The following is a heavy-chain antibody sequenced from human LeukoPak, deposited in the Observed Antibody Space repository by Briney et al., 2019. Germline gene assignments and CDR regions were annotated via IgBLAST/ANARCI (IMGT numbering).Heavy chain of an antibody. J-gene: IGHJ4*02. D-gene: IGHD6-19*01. V-gene: IGHV1-18*01. CDR3: ARTPPGIAVAAPNYYFDY. CDR1: GYTFTSYG. Sequence: ASVKVSCKASGYTFTSYGISWVRQAPGQGLEWMGWISVYNGNTNYAQKLQGRVTMTTDTSTSTAYMELRSLGSDDTAVYYCARTPPGIAVAAPNYYFDYWGQGTLVTVSS. CDR2: ISVYNGNT.